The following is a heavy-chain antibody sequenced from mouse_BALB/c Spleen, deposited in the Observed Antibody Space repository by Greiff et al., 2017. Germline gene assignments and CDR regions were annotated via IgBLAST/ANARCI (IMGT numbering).Heavy chain of an antibody. CDR2: ISSGGGST. Sequence: EVKVEESGGGLVKPGGSLKLSCAASGFAFSSYDMSWVRQTPEKRLEWVAYISSGGGSTYYPDTVKGRFTISRDNAKNTLYLQMSSLKSEDTAMYYCARHRVYYYGSSFYAMDYWGQGTSVTVSS. D-gene: IGHD1-1*01. J-gene: IGHJ4*01. CDR1: GFAFSSYD. CDR3: ARHRVYYYGSSFYAMDY. V-gene: IGHV5-12-1*01.